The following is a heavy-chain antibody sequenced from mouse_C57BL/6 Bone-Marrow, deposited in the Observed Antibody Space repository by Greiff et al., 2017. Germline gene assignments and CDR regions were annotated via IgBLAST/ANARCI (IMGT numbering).Heavy chain of an antibody. V-gene: IGHV1-69*01. CDR2: IDPSDSYT. Sequence: QVQLQQSGAELVMPGASVKLSCKASGYTFTSYWMHWVKQRPGQGLEWIGEIDPSDSYTNYNQKFKGKSTLTVDKSSSTAYMQLSSLTSEDSAVYCGARSGYYGDYYAMDYWGQGTSVTVSA. J-gene: IGHJ4*01. D-gene: IGHD1-1*01. CDR3: ARSGYYGDYYAMDY. CDR1: GYTFTSYW.